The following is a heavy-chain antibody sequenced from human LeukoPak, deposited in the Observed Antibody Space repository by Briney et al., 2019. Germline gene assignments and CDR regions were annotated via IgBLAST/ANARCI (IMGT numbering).Heavy chain of an antibody. CDR1: GYTFADYG. D-gene: IGHD2-15*01. V-gene: IGHV1-18*01. CDR2: ISTYNHEA. J-gene: IGHJ5*02. Sequence: ASVKVSCKASGYTFADYGISWVRQAPGQGLEWMAWISTYNHEANYARKFRGRVTMTTDTSTSTAYMELGSLRSDATAVYYCVIDYFCSGGSCDDCFDPWGQGALVTVSS. CDR3: VIDYFCSGGSCDDCFDP.